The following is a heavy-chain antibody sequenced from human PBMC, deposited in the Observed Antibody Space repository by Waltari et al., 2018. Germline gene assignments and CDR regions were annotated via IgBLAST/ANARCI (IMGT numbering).Heavy chain of an antibody. CDR3: ATRGSSGYAGY. J-gene: IGHJ4*02. CDR1: GGSISSGGYY. Sequence: QVQLQESGPGLVKPSQTLSLTCTVSGGSISSGGYYWSWIRQHPGTGLEWIGYIYYSGSTYYNPSLKSRVTISVDTSKNQFSLKLSSVTASYTAVYYCATRGSSGYAGYWGQGTLVTVSS. D-gene: IGHD5-12*01. CDR2: IYYSGST. V-gene: IGHV4-31*03.